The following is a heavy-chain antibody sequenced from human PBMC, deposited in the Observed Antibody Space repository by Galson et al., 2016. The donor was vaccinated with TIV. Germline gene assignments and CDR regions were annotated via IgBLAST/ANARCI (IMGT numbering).Heavy chain of an antibody. CDR2: ISGYNGNK. J-gene: IGHJ6*04. Sequence: SVKVSCKASGYTLSSYSISWVRQAPGQGLEWMGWISGYNGNKNYAQKFQDRVTMTTDTSTNTAYMEMRSLRSDDKAVYYCARVPTKTFDFWSGFDNSFCMDVWGKGTTVTVSS. CDR3: ARVPTKTFDFWSGFDNSFCMDV. V-gene: IGHV1-18*01. D-gene: IGHD3-3*01. CDR1: GYTLSSYS.